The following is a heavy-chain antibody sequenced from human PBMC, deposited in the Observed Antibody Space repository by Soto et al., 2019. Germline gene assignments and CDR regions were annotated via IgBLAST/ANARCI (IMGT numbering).Heavy chain of an antibody. J-gene: IGHJ6*02. V-gene: IGHV1-24*01. D-gene: IGHD1-26*01. CDR1: GYNLTELS. Sequence: ASVKVSCKVSGYNLTELSMHWVRQAPGKGLEWMGGFDPEDGETIYAQKFQGRVTMTEDTSTDTAYMELSSLRSEDTAVYYCATCSQGELRYYYYGMDVWGQGTTVTVSS. CDR3: ATCSQGELRYYYYGMDV. CDR2: FDPEDGET.